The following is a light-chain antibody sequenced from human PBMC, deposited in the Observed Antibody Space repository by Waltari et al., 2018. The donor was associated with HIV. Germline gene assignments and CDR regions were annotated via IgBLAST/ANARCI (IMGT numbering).Light chain of an antibody. Sequence: EVVMTQSPATLSVSPGERATLSCRASQSVSSYLAWYQQKPGQAPRLRIYGASTRATGIPSRFVGSGSGTDFTLTISSLQSEDFAVYFCQQYNKWSRGTFGGGTKVEVK. V-gene: IGKV3D-15*01. CDR1: QSVSSY. J-gene: IGKJ4*01. CDR2: GAS. CDR3: QQYNKWSRGT.